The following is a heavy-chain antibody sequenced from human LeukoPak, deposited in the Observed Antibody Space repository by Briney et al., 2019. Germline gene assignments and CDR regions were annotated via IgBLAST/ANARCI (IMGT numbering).Heavy chain of an antibody. Sequence: GGSLRLSCAASGFTFSSYSMNWVRQAPGKGLEWVSYISSASGSIYYADSVKGRFTISRDNAKNSLSLQMNSLRAEDTAVYYCARLPAYCSSTSCYYDYWGQGTLVTVSS. V-gene: IGHV3-48*04. D-gene: IGHD2-2*01. CDR2: ISSASGSI. CDR1: GFTFSSYS. J-gene: IGHJ4*02. CDR3: ARLPAYCSSTSCYYDY.